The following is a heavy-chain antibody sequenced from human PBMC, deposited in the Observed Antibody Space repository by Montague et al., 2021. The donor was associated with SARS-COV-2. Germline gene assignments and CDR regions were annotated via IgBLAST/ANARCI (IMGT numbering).Heavy chain of an antibody. Sequence: SLRLSCAASGFNFSHYYMSWIRQAPGKGLEWLSWISGSGSPIYYSDSVKGRFTISRDHAKNSVYLQMTSLRAEDTATYYCASATSLNTTGWYEFEFWGQGTLVTVSS. J-gene: IGHJ5*01. CDR1: GFNFSHYY. V-gene: IGHV3-11*01. CDR2: ISGSGSPI. CDR3: ASATSLNTTGWYEFEF. D-gene: IGHD6-19*01.